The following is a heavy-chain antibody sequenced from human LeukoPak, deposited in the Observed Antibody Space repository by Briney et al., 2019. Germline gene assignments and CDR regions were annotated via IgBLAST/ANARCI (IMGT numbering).Heavy chain of an antibody. CDR2: ITTSGRYI. V-gene: IGHV3-21*01. J-gene: IGHJ4*02. CDR1: GFSFVNHT. Sequence: GGSLRLSCAGSGFSFVNHTMNWVRLAPGRGLEWVSSITTSGRYIFYADSVQGRFTISRDNAKNSLFLQMDSLRSEDTAVYFCARRSAFDYWGRGTPVTVSS. CDR3: ARRSAFDY.